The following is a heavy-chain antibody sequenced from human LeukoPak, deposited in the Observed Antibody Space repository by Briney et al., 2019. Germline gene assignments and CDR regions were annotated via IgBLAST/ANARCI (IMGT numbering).Heavy chain of an antibody. D-gene: IGHD6-6*01. J-gene: IGHJ5*02. V-gene: IGHV4-34*01. CDR2: NNHSGST. CDR1: GGPFSEYY. CDR3: ARGRNFWRGSLAARGGFDP. Sequence: SETLSLTCAVYGGPFSEYYWSWIRQPPGRGLEWIGENNHSGSTNYNPSLKSRVTISVDTSKNQFSLKLSSVTAADTAVYYCARGRNFWRGSLAARGGFDPWGQGTLVTVSS.